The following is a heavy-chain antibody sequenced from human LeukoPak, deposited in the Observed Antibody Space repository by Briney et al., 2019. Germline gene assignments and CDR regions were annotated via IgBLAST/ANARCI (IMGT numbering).Heavy chain of an antibody. CDR1: GYSFTSYW. CDR3: ARGNHCLDTSGSPFDF. V-gene: IGHV5-51*01. D-gene: IGHD3-22*01. CDR2: IYPGDSDT. Sequence: GESLKISCKGSGYSFTSYWIGWVRQMPGKGLEWMGIIYPGDSDTRYSPSFQGQVTISADKSISTAYLQWSSLKASDTAMYYCARGNHCLDTSGSPFDFWGQGTLVTVSS. J-gene: IGHJ4*02.